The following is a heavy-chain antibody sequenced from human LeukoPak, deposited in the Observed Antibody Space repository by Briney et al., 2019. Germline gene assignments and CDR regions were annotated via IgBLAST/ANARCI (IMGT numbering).Heavy chain of an antibody. V-gene: IGHV4-39*07. D-gene: IGHD2-21*01. J-gene: IGHJ5*02. CDR3: ARGPAIDGNWFDP. CDR1: GGSISSSSYY. Sequence: SETLSLTCTVSGGSISSSSYYWGWIRQPPGKGLEWIGSIYYSGSTYYNPSLKSRVTISVDTSKYQFSLKLSSVTAADTAVYYCARGPAIDGNWFDPWGQGTLVTVSS. CDR2: IYYSGST.